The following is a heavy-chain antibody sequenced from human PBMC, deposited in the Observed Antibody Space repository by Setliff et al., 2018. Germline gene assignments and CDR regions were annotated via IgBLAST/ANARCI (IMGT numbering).Heavy chain of an antibody. Sequence: LRLSCAASGFTFSNYWMHWVRQAPGKGLVWVSHINRDGSNIRYADSVKGRFTISRDIAKNTLYLQINSLRAEDTAVYYCARAFGGNSVAFDIWGQGTMVTVSS. D-gene: IGHD2-21*02. CDR2: INRDGSNI. V-gene: IGHV3-74*01. J-gene: IGHJ3*02. CDR3: ARAFGGNSVAFDI. CDR1: GFTFSNYW.